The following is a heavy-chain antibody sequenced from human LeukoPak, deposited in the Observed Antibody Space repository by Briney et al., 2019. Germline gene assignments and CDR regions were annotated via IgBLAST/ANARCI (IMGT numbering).Heavy chain of an antibody. V-gene: IGHV1-8*01. CDR2: MNPNSGNT. J-gene: IGHJ4*02. D-gene: IGHD3-22*01. CDR3: ARIPPYYYDSSGYSYFDY. Sequence: ASMKVSCKASGYTFTSYDINWVRQATGQGLEWMGWMNPNSGNTGYAQKFQGRVTMTRNTSISTAYMELSSLRSEDRAVYYCARIPPYYYDSSGYSYFDYWGQGTLVTVSS. CDR1: GYTFTSYD.